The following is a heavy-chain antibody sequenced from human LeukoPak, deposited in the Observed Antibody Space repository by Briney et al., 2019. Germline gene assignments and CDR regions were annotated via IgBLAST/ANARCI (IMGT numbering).Heavy chain of an antibody. CDR2: FDPEDGET. Sequence: APVKVSCKVSGYTLTELSMHWVRQAPGKGLEWMGGFDPEDGETIYAQKFQGRVTMTEDTSTDTAYMELSSLRSEDTAVYYCATDSIAAAGMPLDYWGQGTLVTVSS. V-gene: IGHV1-24*01. J-gene: IGHJ4*02. CDR3: ATDSIAAAGMPLDY. D-gene: IGHD6-13*01. CDR1: GYTLTELS.